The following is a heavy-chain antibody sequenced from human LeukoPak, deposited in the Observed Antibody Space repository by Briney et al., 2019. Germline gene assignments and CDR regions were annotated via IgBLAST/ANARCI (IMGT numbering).Heavy chain of an antibody. V-gene: IGHV3-48*04. D-gene: IGHD1-26*01. CDR2: ISSSSDTI. CDR3: AKDRSGSYSQGLDY. CDR1: GFTFGPYT. J-gene: IGHJ4*02. Sequence: GGSLRLSCAASGFTFGPYTINWVRQAPGKGLEWVSYISSSSDTIYYADSVKGRFTISRDNAKNTLYLQMNSLRAEDTAVFYCAKDRSGSYSQGLDYWGQGTLVTVSS.